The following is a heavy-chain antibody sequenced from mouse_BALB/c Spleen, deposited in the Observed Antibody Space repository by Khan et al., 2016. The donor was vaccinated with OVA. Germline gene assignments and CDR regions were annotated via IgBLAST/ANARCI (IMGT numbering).Heavy chain of an antibody. CDR2: IDPFSGGT. CDR3: TRHGYVAWFTY. Sequence: EVQLQQSGPELMKPGTSVKISCKASGYSFTTYYIHWVMQSHETSLEWIGYIDPFSGGTTYNQKFKGKATLTVDKSSSTAYIHLSNLTSEDSAVYCCTRHGYVAWFTYWGQGTLVTVSA. D-gene: IGHD2-2*01. CDR1: GYSFTTYY. J-gene: IGHJ3*01. V-gene: IGHV1S135*01.